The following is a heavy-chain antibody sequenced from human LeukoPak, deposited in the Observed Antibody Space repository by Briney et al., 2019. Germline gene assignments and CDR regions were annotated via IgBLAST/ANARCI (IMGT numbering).Heavy chain of an antibody. D-gene: IGHD6-13*01. CDR1: GYIFTGYY. CDR3: ARVRGQQLGIIDY. V-gene: IGHV1-2*02. J-gene: IGHJ4*02. Sequence: ASVKVSCKASGYIFTGYYIYWVRQAPGQGLEWMGWISPYSGGTDYAQNFQGRVTMTRDTSISTAYMELTRLTSDDTAVYYCARVRGQQLGIIDYWGQGSLVTVSS. CDR2: ISPYSGGT.